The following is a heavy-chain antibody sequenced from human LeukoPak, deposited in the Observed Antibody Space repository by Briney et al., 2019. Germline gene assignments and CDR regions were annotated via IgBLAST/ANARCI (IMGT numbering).Heavy chain of an antibody. CDR1: GFTFSSYA. J-gene: IGHJ5*02. V-gene: IGHV3-23*01. Sequence: PGGSLRLSCAASGFTFSSYAMSWVRQAPGKGLEWVSSITAGQYAMYNTDSVKGRFTISRDNSKNTLYLQMNSLRADDTAVYYCTKDPNGDYVGAFDPWGQGTLVTVSS. CDR2: ITAGQYAM. CDR3: TKDPNGDYVGAFDP. D-gene: IGHD4-17*01.